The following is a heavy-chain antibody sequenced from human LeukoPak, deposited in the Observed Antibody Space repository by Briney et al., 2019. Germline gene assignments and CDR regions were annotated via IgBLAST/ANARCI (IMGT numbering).Heavy chain of an antibody. V-gene: IGHV5-51*01. Sequence: GESLKISCKGSGYSFTRYWIGWVRQMPGKGLEWMGIIYPGDSDTRYSPSFQGQVTISADKSISTAYLQWSSLKASDTAMYYCARVVVAATQYNWFDPWGQGTLVTVSS. CDR1: GYSFTRYW. D-gene: IGHD2-15*01. J-gene: IGHJ5*02. CDR3: ARVVVAATQYNWFDP. CDR2: IYPGDSDT.